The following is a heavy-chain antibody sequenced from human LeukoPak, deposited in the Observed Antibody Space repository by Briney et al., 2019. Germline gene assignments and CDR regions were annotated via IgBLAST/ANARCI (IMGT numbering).Heavy chain of an antibody. CDR2: IYSGGST. CDR3: ARDTLDYSGSYFHDY. CDR1: GFTVSSNY. Sequence: PGGSLRLSCAASGFTVSSNYMSWVRQAPGKGLEWVSVIYSGGSTYYAESVKGRFTISRDNSKNTLYLQMNSLRAEDTAVYYCARDTLDYSGSYFHDYWGQGTLVTVSS. D-gene: IGHD1-26*01. V-gene: IGHV3-66*01. J-gene: IGHJ4*02.